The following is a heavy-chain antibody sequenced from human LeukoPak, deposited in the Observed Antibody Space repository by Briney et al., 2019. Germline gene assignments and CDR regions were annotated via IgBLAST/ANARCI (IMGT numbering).Heavy chain of an antibody. V-gene: IGHV3-49*03. Sequence: GGSLRLSCTASGFSFGDYAMSWFRQAPGKGLEWVGFIKTKRYDGATEYAASVKGRFTLSRDDPNSIAYLEMNSLRAEDTAVYYCARDPTVTTWGGLDYWGQGTLVTVSS. CDR2: IKTKRYDGAT. CDR1: GFSFGDYA. J-gene: IGHJ4*02. CDR3: ARDPTVTTWGGLDY. D-gene: IGHD4-17*01.